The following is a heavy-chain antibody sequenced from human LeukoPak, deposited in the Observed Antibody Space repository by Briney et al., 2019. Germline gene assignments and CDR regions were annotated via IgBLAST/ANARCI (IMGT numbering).Heavy chain of an antibody. CDR2: VYNSGTT. J-gene: IGHJ3*02. V-gene: IGHV4-59*02. CDR3: VRDWEGFNFDI. Sequence: SETLSLTCTVSGGSVSSYYWSWVRQPPGEGLEWIAYVYNSGTTNYNPSLKSRVTISVDRSKNQFSLKMNSVAAADTAVYYCVRDWEGFNFDIWGQGTMVTVSS. D-gene: IGHD1-26*01. CDR1: GGSVSSYY.